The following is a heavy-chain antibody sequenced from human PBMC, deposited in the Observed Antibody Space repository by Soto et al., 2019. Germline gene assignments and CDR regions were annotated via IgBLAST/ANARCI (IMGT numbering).Heavy chain of an antibody. D-gene: IGHD3-10*01. CDR2: VNYSGTT. Sequence: PSETLSLTCTVSGGSIGNYYWNWIRQTPGKGLEWIGYVNYSGTTSYNPSLKSRVTISLDTSKNQFSLKLHSVTAADTAVYYCARRWSGTDYWGQGTLVTVSS. J-gene: IGHJ4*02. V-gene: IGHV4-59*12. CDR3: ARRWSGTDY. CDR1: GGSIGNYY.